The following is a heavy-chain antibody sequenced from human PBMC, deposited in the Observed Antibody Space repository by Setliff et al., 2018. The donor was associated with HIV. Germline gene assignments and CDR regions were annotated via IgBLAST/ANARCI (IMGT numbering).Heavy chain of an antibody. D-gene: IGHD5-18*01. Sequence: PGGSLRLSCAASGFIFSPDWMSWVRLAPGKGLEWVACIKKDEIEKYYVDSVKGRFTISRDNAKNPLYLQMDSLRAEDTAVYYCASLDTAHFSGVTGVAYWGQGTMVTVSS. CDR2: IKKDEIEK. CDR3: ASLDTAHFSGVTGVAY. V-gene: IGHV3-7*01. CDR1: GFIFSPDW. J-gene: IGHJ4*02.